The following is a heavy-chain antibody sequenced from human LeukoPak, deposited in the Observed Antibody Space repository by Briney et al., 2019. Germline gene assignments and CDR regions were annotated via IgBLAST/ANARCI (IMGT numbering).Heavy chain of an antibody. CDR2: IYYSGST. Sequence: KPSETLSLTCTVSGGSISSYYWSWIRQPPGKGLEWTGYIYYSGSTNYNPSLKSRVTISVDTSKNQFSLKLSSVTAADTAVYYCAREGKCSGGSCYPRGFDYWGQGTLVTVSS. CDR1: GGSISSYY. J-gene: IGHJ4*02. CDR3: AREGKCSGGSCYPRGFDY. D-gene: IGHD2-15*01. V-gene: IGHV4-59*12.